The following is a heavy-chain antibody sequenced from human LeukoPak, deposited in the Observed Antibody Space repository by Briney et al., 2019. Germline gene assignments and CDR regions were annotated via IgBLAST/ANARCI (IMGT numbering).Heavy chain of an antibody. CDR3: ARDMGSNWYLDAFDI. Sequence: ASVKVSCKASGHTFTSYGISWVRQAPGQGLEWMGWINAYNGDTNYPQKFQGRVTMTTDTSTTTAYMELRSLRSDDTAVYYCARDMGSNWYLDAFDIWGQGTTVTVSS. D-gene: IGHD6-13*01. CDR1: GHTFTSYG. V-gene: IGHV1-18*01. CDR2: INAYNGDT. J-gene: IGHJ3*02.